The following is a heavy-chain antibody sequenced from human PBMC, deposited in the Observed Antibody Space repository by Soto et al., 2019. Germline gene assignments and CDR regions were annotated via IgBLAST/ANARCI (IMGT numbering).Heavy chain of an antibody. CDR2: ISYDGSNK. CDR3: AQDTYYYDSSGYYTLLY. CDR1: GLTFSSYG. J-gene: IGHJ4*02. Sequence: QVQLVESGGGVVQPGRSLRLSCAASGLTFSSYGMHWVRQAPGKGLEWVAVISYDGSNKHYADSLEGRFTISRDNSKNTLYLKMNSLRAEDTAVYYCAQDTYYYDSSGYYTLLYWGQGTLVTVSS. V-gene: IGHV3-30*18. D-gene: IGHD3-22*01.